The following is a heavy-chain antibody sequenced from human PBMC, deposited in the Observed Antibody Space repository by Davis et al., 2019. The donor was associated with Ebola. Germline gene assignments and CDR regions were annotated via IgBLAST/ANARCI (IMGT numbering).Heavy chain of an antibody. CDR1: GGSISSYY. J-gene: IGHJ4*02. D-gene: IGHD3-16*01. V-gene: IGHV4-59*08. CDR2: IYYSGST. Sequence: SETLSLTCTVSGGSISSYYWSWIRQPPGKGLEWIGYIYYSGSTNYNPSLKSRVTISVDTSKNQFSLKLNSVTAADTAVYYCARGEFRTGGVDSWGQGTLVTVSS. CDR3: ARGEFRTGGVDS.